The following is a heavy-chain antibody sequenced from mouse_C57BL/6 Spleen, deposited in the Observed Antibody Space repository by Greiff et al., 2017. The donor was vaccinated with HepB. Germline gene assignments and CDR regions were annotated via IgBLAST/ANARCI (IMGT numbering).Heavy chain of an antibody. CDR2: IDPSDSYT. Sequence: QVQLKQPGAELVMPGASVKLSCKASGYTFTSYWMHWVKQRPGQGLEWIGEIDPSDSYTNYNQKFKGKSTLTVDKSSSTAYMQISSLTSEDSAVYYCARAGIYYGNLYAMDYWGQGTSVTVSS. J-gene: IGHJ4*01. V-gene: IGHV1-69*01. D-gene: IGHD2-1*01. CDR1: GYTFTSYW. CDR3: ARAGIYYGNLYAMDY.